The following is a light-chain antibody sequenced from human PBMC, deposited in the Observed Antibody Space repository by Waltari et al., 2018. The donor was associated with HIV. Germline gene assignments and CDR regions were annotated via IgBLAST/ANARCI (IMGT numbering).Light chain of an antibody. V-gene: IGKV3-15*01. Sequence: EVVMTQSPATLSVSLGERATLSCRASQTVNSNLAWYQQRPGQAPRLLIYGVSTRASGIPARFSVSGSGTEFTLTISSLQSEDFAVYFCQQYGFSPHTFGGGTKVEIK. CDR3: QQYGFSPHT. J-gene: IGKJ4*01. CDR2: GVS. CDR1: QTVNSN.